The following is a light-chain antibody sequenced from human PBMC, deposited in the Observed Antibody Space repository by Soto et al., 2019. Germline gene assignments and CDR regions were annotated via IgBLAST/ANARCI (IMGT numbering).Light chain of an antibody. V-gene: IGLV1-40*01. Sequence: VLTQPPSVSGAPGQRVSISCTGSTSNIGAPYDVHWYQHLPGTAPKLLIYGDNNRPSGVPDRFSGSKSGTSASLAITRLQAEDEADYYCQSYDISLHNYVLGHGTKLTVL. CDR2: GDN. CDR3: QSYDISLHNYV. J-gene: IGLJ1*01. CDR1: TSNIGAPYD.